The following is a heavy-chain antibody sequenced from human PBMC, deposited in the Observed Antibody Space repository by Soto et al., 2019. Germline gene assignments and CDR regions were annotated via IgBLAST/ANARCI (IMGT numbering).Heavy chain of an antibody. CDR3: ARALPDYDYFDY. CDR1: GYTFSSYA. J-gene: IGHJ4*02. CDR2: IIPIFGTA. D-gene: IGHD4-17*01. V-gene: IGHV1-69*13. Sequence: SVGVSCKASGYTFSSYAISWVRQAPGQGLEWMGGIIPIFGTANYAQKFQGRVTITADESTSTAYMELSSLRSEDTAVYYCARALPDYDYFDYWGQGTLVTVSS.